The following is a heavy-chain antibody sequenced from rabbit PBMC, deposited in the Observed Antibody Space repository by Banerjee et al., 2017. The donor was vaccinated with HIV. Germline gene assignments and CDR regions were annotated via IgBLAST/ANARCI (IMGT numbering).Heavy chain of an antibody. CDR1: GIDFSRSFW. V-gene: IGHV1S43*01. J-gene: IGHJ4*01. D-gene: IGHD4-1*01. CDR3: ARDLPNSSGWGGIGL. CDR2: IYPTYGAT. Sequence: QEHLVESGGGLVTLGGSLKLTCKASGIDFSRSFWISWVRQTPGKGLEWIGCIYPTYGATDYANWVNGRFTISLDNAQNTVFLQMTSLTAADTATYFCARDLPNSSGWGGIGLWGPGTLVTVS.